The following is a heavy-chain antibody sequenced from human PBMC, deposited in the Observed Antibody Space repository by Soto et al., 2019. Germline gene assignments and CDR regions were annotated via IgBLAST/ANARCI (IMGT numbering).Heavy chain of an antibody. J-gene: IGHJ3*01. V-gene: IGHV3-23*01. Sequence: EVQLLESGGDLVHPGGTLILSCVGSGYPFGDYAMRWVRQAPGKGLEWVSAIGPFEAHAPAYAASVKGRFTISRDDSRVVLFLLLTVVGAGVAGVYYCARDAIPYNGRDDAFDLWGQGTVVTVSS. CDR2: IGPFEAHAP. D-gene: IGHD2-8*01. CDR1: GYPFGDYA. CDR3: ARDAIPYNGRDDAFDL.